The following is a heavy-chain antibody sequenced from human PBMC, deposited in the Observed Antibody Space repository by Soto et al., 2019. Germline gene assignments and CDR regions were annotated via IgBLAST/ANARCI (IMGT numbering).Heavy chain of an antibody. CDR2: INAGNGDT. J-gene: IGHJ6*02. V-gene: IGHV1-3*01. D-gene: IGHD2-15*01. CDR1: GYTLTDCG. Sequence: QVQLVQSGAEVKKPGASVKVSCKASGYTLTDCGMHWVRQAAGERLEWMGWINAGNGDTKYSQKFQGRVTFTSDTSANTAYMDVSGLRSEDTAVYYCARDSWITTKRMDVWGQGPTVTVSS. CDR3: ARDSWITTKRMDV.